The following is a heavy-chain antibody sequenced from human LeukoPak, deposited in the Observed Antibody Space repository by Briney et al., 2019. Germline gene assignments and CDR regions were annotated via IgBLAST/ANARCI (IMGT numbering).Heavy chain of an antibody. CDR2: IIPIFGTA. J-gene: IGHJ4*02. D-gene: IGHD5-24*01. V-gene: IGHV1-69*13. CDR3: GRDRGGRDGYNSRFDY. CDR1: GGTFSSYA. Sequence: SVKVSCKASGGTFSSYAISWVRQAPGQGLEWMGGIIPIFGTANYAQKFQGRVTITADESTSTAYMELSSLRSEDTAVYYCGRDRGGRDGYNSRFDYWGQGTLVTVSS.